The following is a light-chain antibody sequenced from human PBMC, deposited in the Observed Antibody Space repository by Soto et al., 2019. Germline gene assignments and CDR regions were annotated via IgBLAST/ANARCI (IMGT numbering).Light chain of an antibody. J-gene: IGLJ1*01. CDR2: DDN. CDR3: GSWDSSLSAYV. V-gene: IGLV1-51*01. Sequence: QSVLTQPPSVSAAPGQTVTISCSRSSPNIGGNFVCSFQQLPGTAPKLLLYDDNKRPSEIPDRFSGSKSGTSATLGITGFQTGDDADYYCGSWDSSLSAYVFGTGTKVTVL. CDR1: SPNIGGNF.